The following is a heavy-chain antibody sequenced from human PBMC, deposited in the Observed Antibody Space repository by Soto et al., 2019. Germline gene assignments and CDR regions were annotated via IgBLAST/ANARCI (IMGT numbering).Heavy chain of an antibody. CDR2: IYYSGST. D-gene: IGHD3-22*01. CDR1: GGSISSYY. CDR3: ARDLNYYDSSGLHSDYYYGMDV. J-gene: IGHJ6*02. Sequence: PSETPSLTCTVSGGSISSYYWSWIRQPPGKGLEWIGYIYYSGSTNYNPSLKSRVTISVDTSKNQFSLKLSSVTAADTAVYYCARDLNYYDSSGLHSDYYYGMDVWGQGTTVTVS. V-gene: IGHV4-59*01.